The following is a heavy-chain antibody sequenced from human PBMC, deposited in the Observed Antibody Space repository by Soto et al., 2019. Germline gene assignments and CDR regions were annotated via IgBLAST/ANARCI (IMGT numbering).Heavy chain of an antibody. CDR2: ISSSSSYI. CDR1: GFTFSSYS. Sequence: EVQLVESGGGLVKPGGSLRLSCAASGFTFSSYSMNWVRQAPGKGLEWVSSISSSSSYIYYADSVKGRFTISRDNAKNPLDLQMNSLRAEDTAVYYCARDPGMATITGDYWGQGTLVTVSS. J-gene: IGHJ4*02. V-gene: IGHV3-21*01. D-gene: IGHD5-12*01. CDR3: ARDPGMATITGDY.